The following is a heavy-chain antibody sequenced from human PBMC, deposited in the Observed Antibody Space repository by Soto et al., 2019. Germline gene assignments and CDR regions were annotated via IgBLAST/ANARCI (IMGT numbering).Heavy chain of an antibody. J-gene: IGHJ4*02. D-gene: IGHD3-22*01. CDR3: ARVGSDDSSGYYPGY. CDR2: ISYDGSNK. Sequence: QVQLVESGGGVVQPGRSLRLSCAASGFTFSSYGMHWVRQAPGKGLEWVAVISYDGSNKYYADSVKGRFTISRDNSKNTLYLQMNGLRAEDTAVYYCARVGSDDSSGYYPGYWGQGTLVTVSS. CDR1: GFTFSSYG. V-gene: IGHV3-30*03.